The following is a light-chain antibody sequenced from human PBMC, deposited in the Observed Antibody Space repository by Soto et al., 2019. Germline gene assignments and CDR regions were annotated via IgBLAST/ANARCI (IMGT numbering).Light chain of an antibody. CDR3: QQYGSSPPSST. CDR2: GAS. CDR1: QSVSNNY. Sequence: IVLTQSPVTLSLSPGERATLSCRASQSVSNNYLAWYQQKPGQAPRLLIYGASNRATGIPDKFSGSGSGTDFTLTISRLEPEDFAVYYCQQYGSSPPSSTFGQGTRLEIK. J-gene: IGKJ5*01. V-gene: IGKV3-20*01.